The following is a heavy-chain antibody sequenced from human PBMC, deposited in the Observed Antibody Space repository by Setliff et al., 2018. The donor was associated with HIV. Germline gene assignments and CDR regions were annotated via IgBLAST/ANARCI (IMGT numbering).Heavy chain of an antibody. D-gene: IGHD3-10*01. J-gene: IGHJ4*02. CDR1: GGSIRSHY. Sequence: SETLSLTCTVSGGSIRSHYWNWIRQSPGKGLEWIAYFYYSGSTNYNPSLKSRITISVDTSKNQFSLNLSSVTAAETAVYYCARVGYHGSGRYSFDYWGQGTLVTVSS. V-gene: IGHV4-59*08. CDR2: FYYSGST. CDR3: ARVGYHGSGRYSFDY.